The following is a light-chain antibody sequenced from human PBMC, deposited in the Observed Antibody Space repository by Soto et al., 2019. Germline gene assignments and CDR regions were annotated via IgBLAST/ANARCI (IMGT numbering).Light chain of an antibody. CDR3: QQYGSSPRIT. V-gene: IGKV3-11*01. CDR1: QSVSSY. J-gene: IGKJ5*01. Sequence: EIVLTQSPATLSLSPGERATLSCRASQSVSSYLAWYQPQPGQAHRLLIYDASNRATGIPARFSGSGSGTDFTLTISRLEPQDFAVYYCQQYGSSPRITFGQGTRLEIK. CDR2: DAS.